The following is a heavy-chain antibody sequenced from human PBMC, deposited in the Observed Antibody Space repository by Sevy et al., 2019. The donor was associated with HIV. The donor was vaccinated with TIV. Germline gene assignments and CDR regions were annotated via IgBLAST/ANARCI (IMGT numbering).Heavy chain of an antibody. CDR1: GYTLTKLS. CDR3: ASAREYYEDSSGYLDY. J-gene: IGHJ4*02. V-gene: IGHV1-24*01. CDR2: FDPEDGET. D-gene: IGHD3-22*01. Sequence: ASVKVSCKVSGYTLTKLSMHWVRQAPGKGLEWMGRFDPEDGETIYAQKFQGRVTMTEDTSTDTAHMELSSLRYEDTAVYYCASAREYYEDSSGYLDYWGQGTLVTVSS.